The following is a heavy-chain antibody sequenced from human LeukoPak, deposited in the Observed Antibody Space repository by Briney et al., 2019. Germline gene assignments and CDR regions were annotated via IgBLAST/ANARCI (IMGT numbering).Heavy chain of an antibody. CDR2: IYYSGST. CDR3: ARGVAATVGGYYYYGMDV. V-gene: IGHV4-59*01. Sequence: PSETLSLTCTVSGGSISSYYWSWFRQPPGKGLEWIGYIYYSGSTNYNPSLKSRVTISVDTSKNQFSLKLSSVTAADTAVYYCARGVAATVGGYYYYGMDVWGQGTTVTVSS. CDR1: GGSISSYY. J-gene: IGHJ6*02. D-gene: IGHD2-15*01.